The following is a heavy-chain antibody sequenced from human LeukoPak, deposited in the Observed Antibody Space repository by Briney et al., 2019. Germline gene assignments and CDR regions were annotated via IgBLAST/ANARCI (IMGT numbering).Heavy chain of an antibody. V-gene: IGHV4-61*02. CDR1: GGSISSGSYY. D-gene: IGHD5-18*01. J-gene: IGHJ6*03. CDR3: ARDVLGGYSYGSPQPYYMDV. CDR2: IYTSGST. Sequence: SQTLSLTCTVSGGSISSGSYYWSWIRQPAGKGLEWIGRIYTSGSTNYNPSLKSRVTISVDTSKNQFSLKLSFVTAADTAVYYCARDVLGGYSYGSPQPYYMDVWGKGTTVTVSS.